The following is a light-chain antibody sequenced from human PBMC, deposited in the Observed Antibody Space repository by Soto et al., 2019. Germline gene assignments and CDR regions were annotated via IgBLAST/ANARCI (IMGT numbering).Light chain of an antibody. V-gene: IGKV3-15*01. CDR2: GTS. J-gene: IGKJ4*01. CDR3: QQYNNWPLT. CDR1: QSVSRN. Sequence: EIVMTQSSVTLSVSPGERATLSCRASQSVSRNLAWYQQKPGQTPRLLIYGTSTRATGIPARFSGSGSGTEFSLTISSLPSEDFAVYYCQQYNNWPLTFGGGTKV.